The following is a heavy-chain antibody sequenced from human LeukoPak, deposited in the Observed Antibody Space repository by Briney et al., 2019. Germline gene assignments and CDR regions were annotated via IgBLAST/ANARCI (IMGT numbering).Heavy chain of an antibody. CDR2: IYTGGST. V-gene: IGHV3-53*01. J-gene: IGHJ4*02. D-gene: IGHD4-17*01. Sequence: GGSLRLSCAASGFIVSSNYMTWVRQAPGKGLEWVSVIYTGGSTYYADSVKGRFTISRDNSKNTLYLQMNSLRAEDTAVYYCARGGADYGDYLWYWGQGTLVTVSS. CDR1: GFIVSSNY. CDR3: ARGGADYGDYLWY.